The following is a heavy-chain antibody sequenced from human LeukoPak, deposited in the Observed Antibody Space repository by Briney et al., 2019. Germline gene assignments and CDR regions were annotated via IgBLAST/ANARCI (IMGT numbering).Heavy chain of an antibody. D-gene: IGHD6-13*01. J-gene: IGHJ4*02. CDR2: ISSSSSYI. Sequence: GGSRRLSCAASGFTFSSYSMNWVRQAPGKGLEWVSSISSSSSYIYYADSVKGRFTISRDNAKNSLYLQMNSLRAEDTAVYYCARATGAAVNFDYWGQGTLVTVSS. V-gene: IGHV3-21*01. CDR1: GFTFSSYS. CDR3: ARATGAAVNFDY.